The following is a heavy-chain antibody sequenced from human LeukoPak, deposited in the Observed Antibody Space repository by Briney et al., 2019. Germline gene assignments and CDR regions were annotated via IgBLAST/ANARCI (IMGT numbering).Heavy chain of an antibody. CDR2: INHSGST. J-gene: IGHJ6*03. CDR3: ARLAGYCSSTSCQRGYYMDV. CDR1: GGSFSGYY. Sequence: SETLSLNCAVYGGSFSGYYWSWIRQPPGKGLEWIGEINHSGSTNYNPSLKSRVTISVDTSKNQLSLKLSSVTAADTAVYYCARLAGYCSSTSCQRGYYMDVWGKGTTVTVSS. D-gene: IGHD2-2*01. V-gene: IGHV4-34*01.